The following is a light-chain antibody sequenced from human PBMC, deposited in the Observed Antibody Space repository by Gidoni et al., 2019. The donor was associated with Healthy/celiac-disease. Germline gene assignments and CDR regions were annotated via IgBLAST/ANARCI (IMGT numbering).Light chain of an antibody. Sequence: EIVMTQSPATLSVSPGERATLSCRASQSVSSNLAWYQQKPGQAPRLLIYGASTRATGIPARFSGSGSGTEFTLTISSLQSEDFAVYYCQQYNNWPRGLFGQXTKLEIK. CDR3: QQYNNWPRGL. CDR2: GAS. J-gene: IGKJ2*01. CDR1: QSVSSN. V-gene: IGKV3-15*01.